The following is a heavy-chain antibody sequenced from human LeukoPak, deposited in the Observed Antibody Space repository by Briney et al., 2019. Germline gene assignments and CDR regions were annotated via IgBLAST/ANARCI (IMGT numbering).Heavy chain of an antibody. CDR3: AREGSDIVVVPAAIRVFYYYYYMDV. J-gene: IGHJ6*03. CDR1: GGSISSYY. D-gene: IGHD2-2*02. Sequence: SETLSLTCTVSGGSISSYYWSWIRQPAGKGLEWIGRIYTSGSTNYNPSLKSRVTMSVDTSKNQFSLKLSSVTAADTAVYYCAREGSDIVVVPAAIRVFYYYYYMDVWGKGTTVTVSS. CDR2: IYTSGST. V-gene: IGHV4-4*07.